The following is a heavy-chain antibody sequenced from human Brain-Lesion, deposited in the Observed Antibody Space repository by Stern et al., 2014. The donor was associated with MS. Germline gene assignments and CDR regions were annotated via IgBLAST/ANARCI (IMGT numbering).Heavy chain of an antibody. CDR1: GYRFTSNW. V-gene: IGHV5-51*01. D-gene: IGHD6-6*01. CDR2: IWPGDSDT. Sequence: EVQLVQSGAEVKKPGESLKISCQGSGYRFTSNWIGWVRQLPGKGLEWMGIIWPGDSDTRYSPSFQGQVTISADKSISTAYLQWSSLQASDTAMYYCARRGDSSSSGFDYWGQGTLVIVSS. CDR3: ARRGDSSSSGFDY. J-gene: IGHJ4*02.